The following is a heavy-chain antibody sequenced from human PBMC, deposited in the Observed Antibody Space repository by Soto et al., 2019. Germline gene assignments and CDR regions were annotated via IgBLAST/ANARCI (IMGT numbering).Heavy chain of an antibody. CDR1: GGSINSYW. J-gene: IGHJ4*02. CDR3: ARDIGSFAYGEGY. CDR2: VYSSGTT. Sequence: ETLSLTCSVSGGSINSYWWSWIRQPAGKGLEWIGRVYSSGTTDYNPSLNSRATMSVETSKNQFSLKLSSVTAADTAVYYCARDIGSFAYGEGYWGQGIQVTVSS. V-gene: IGHV4-4*07. D-gene: IGHD3-10*01.